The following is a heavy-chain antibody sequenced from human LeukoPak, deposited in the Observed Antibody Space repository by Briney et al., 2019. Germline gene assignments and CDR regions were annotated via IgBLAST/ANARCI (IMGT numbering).Heavy chain of an antibody. CDR2: ISSSSSTI. CDR1: GFTFSSYS. CDR3: ARELEYSLDY. D-gene: IGHD5-18*01. V-gene: IGHV3-48*04. Sequence: PGGSLRLSCAASGFTFSSYSMNWVRQAPGEGLEWVSYISSSSSTIYYADSVKGRFTISRDNAKNSLYLQMNSLRAEDTAVYYCARELEYSLDYWGQGTLVTVSS. J-gene: IGHJ4*02.